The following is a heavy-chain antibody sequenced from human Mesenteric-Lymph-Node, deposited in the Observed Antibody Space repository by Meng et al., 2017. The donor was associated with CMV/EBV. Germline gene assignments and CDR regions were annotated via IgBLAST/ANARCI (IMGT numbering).Heavy chain of an antibody. Sequence: GESLKISCAASGFTFSSYSMNWVRQAPGKGLEWVSYISSSSSTIYHADSMKGRFTISRDNAKNSLYLQMNSLRAEDTAVYYCARDDIAVADTSLDYWGQGTLVTVSS. J-gene: IGHJ4*02. CDR1: GFTFSSYS. V-gene: IGHV3-48*04. D-gene: IGHD6-19*01. CDR3: ARDDIAVADTSLDY. CDR2: ISSSSSTI.